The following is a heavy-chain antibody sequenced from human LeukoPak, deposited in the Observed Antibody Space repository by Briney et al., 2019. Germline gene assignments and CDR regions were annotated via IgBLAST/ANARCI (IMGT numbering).Heavy chain of an antibody. V-gene: IGHV3-21*01. CDR1: GFTFSSYW. D-gene: IGHD5-18*01. Sequence: GGSLRLSCAASGFTFSSYWMTWVRQAPGKGLEWVSSISDGSSHIYYADSVKGRFTISRDNAKKSLYLQLNSLRVDDTAVYYCARSAPGYSHGYIDYWGQGTLVTVPS. J-gene: IGHJ4*02. CDR2: ISDGSSHI. CDR3: ARSAPGYSHGYIDY.